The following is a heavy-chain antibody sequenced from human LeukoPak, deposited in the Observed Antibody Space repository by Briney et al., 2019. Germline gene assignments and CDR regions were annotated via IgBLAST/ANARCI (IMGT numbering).Heavy chain of an antibody. Sequence: GASVKVSCKASGGTFSSYAISWVRQAPGQGLEWMGGIIPIFGTANYAQKFQGRVTMTEDTSTDTAYMELSSLRSEDTAVYYCATDWRLWGRFDPWGQGTLVTVSS. CDR1: GGTFSSYA. D-gene: IGHD4/OR15-4a*01. J-gene: IGHJ5*02. CDR3: ATDWRLWGRFDP. V-gene: IGHV1-69*06. CDR2: IIPIFGTA.